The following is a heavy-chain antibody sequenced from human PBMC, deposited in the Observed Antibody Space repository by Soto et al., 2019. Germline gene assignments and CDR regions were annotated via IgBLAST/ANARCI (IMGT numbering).Heavy chain of an antibody. J-gene: IGHJ6*02. Sequence: ASVKVSCKASGYTFTSYDINWVRQATGQGLEWMGWMNPNSGNTGYAQKFQGRVTMTRNTSISTAYMELSSLRSEDTAVYYCARGNVLHYGMDVWSQGTTVTVSS. CDR1: GYTFTSYD. CDR2: MNPNSGNT. D-gene: IGHD3-10*01. V-gene: IGHV1-8*01. CDR3: ARGNVLHYGMDV.